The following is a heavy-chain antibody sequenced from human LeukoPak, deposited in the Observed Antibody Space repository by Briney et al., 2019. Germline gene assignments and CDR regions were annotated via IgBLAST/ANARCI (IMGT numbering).Heavy chain of an antibody. V-gene: IGHV4-59*01. CDR2: IYYSGST. D-gene: IGHD6-19*01. J-gene: IGHJ3*02. Sequence: SETLSLTCTVSGGSISSYYWSWIRQPPGKGLEWIGYIYYSGSTNYNPSLKSRVTISVDTSKNQFSLKLSSVTAADTAVYYCAREAGPPAFDIWGQRTMVTVSS. CDR3: AREAGPPAFDI. CDR1: GGSISSYY.